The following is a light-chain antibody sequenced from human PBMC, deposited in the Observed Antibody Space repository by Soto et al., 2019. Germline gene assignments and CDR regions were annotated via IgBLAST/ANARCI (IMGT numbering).Light chain of an antibody. CDR3: QQYNYWPPVT. CDR2: GAS. V-gene: IGKV3-15*01. CDR1: QTISSD. J-gene: IGKJ4*01. Sequence: EIVMTQSPATLSVSPGERATLSCRASQTISSDLAWYQQKPGQAPRLLIYGASTRATGIPARFSGSVSGTEFTLAISSLQSEDFAVYYCQQYNYWPPVTFGGGTKVEI.